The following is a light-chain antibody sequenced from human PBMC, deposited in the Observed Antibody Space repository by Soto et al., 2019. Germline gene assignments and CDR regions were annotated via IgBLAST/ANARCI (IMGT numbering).Light chain of an antibody. V-gene: IGKV3-20*01. CDR2: GAS. J-gene: IGKJ5*01. CDR1: QSVTSSY. CDR3: QQYHDSAT. Sequence: ECVLTYSSGTLSFSPAESATLSCRASQSVTSSYLAWYQQKPGQAPRLLIYGASSRATGIPDRFSGSGSGTDFTLTISRLETEDFAVYYCQQYHDSATFGQGTRLEIK.